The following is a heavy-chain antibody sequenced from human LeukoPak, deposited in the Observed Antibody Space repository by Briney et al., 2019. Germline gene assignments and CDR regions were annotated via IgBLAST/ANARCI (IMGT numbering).Heavy chain of an antibody. CDR3: TRQTDGYYFDS. CDR2: IYPGDSDT. J-gene: IGHJ4*02. Sequence: GASLQISCEGSGSIFTSYWIGWVRPLPGKGLEWMGIIYPGDSDTRYSPSFQGQVIISADKSINTAYLQWSLRASDSAMYYCTRQTDGYYFDSWGQGTLVTVFS. V-gene: IGHV5-51*01. CDR1: GSIFTSYW.